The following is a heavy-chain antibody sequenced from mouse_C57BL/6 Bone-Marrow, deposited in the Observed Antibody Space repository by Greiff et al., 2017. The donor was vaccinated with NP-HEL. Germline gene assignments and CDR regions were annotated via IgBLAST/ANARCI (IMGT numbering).Heavy chain of an antibody. CDR1: GFSLTSYG. J-gene: IGHJ3*01. CDR2: IWRGGST. Sequence: QVQLQQSGPGLVQPSQSLSITCTVSGFSLTSYGVHWVRQSPGKGLEWLGVIWRGGSTDYNAAFMSRLSITKDNSKSQGFFNMHSLQADDTAIYSCTKVSYFGTPWFAYWGQGTLVTVSA. CDR3: TKVSYFGTPWFAY. D-gene: IGHD1-1*01. V-gene: IGHV2-5*01.